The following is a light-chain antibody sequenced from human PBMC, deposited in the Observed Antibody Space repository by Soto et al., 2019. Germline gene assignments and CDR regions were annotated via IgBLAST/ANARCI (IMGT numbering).Light chain of an antibody. CDR2: EVS. J-gene: IGLJ1*01. V-gene: IGLV2-14*01. Sequence: QSALTQPASVSGSPGQSITISCTGTSSDVGSYNRVSWYQQSPGTAPKLMIYEVSNRPSGVSNRFSGSKSGNTASLTISGLQAEDEADYFCNSYTTSRTYVFGTGTKLTVL. CDR3: NSYTTSRTYV. CDR1: SSDVGSYNR.